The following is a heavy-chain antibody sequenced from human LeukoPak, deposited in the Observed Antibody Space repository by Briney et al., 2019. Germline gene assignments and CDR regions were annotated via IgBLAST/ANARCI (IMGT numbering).Heavy chain of an antibody. J-gene: IGHJ4*02. CDR3: ARDPVEDSGGYYSNY. D-gene: IGHD3-22*01. V-gene: IGHV4-4*07. CDR1: GGSISSYY. Sequence: SETLSLTCTVSGGSISSYYRSWIWQPAGKGLEWIGRIYTSGSTNYNPSLKSRVTMSVDTSKNQFSLKLSSVTAADTAVYYCARDPVEDSGGYYSNYWGQGTLVTVSS. CDR2: IYTSGST.